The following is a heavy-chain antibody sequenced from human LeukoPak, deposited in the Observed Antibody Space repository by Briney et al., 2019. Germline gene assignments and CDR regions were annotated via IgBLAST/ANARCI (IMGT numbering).Heavy chain of an antibody. Sequence: PGGSLRLSCAASGFTFSSYGMHWVRQAPAKGLQWVTFIRYDGSNKYYTDSVKGRFTISRDNSKNTLYLQMNSLRAEDTAVYYCAREDYSLRRYFDLWGRGTLVTVSS. J-gene: IGHJ2*01. V-gene: IGHV3-30*02. CDR1: GFTFSSYG. D-gene: IGHD2-21*01. CDR2: IRYDGSNK. CDR3: AREDYSLRRYFDL.